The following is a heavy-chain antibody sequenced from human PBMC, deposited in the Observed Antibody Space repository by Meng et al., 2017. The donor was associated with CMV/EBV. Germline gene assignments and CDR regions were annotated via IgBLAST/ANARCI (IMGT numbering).Heavy chain of an antibody. CDR2: INPNSGGT. D-gene: IGHD3-3*01. Sequence: ASVKVSCKASGYTFTGYYMHWVRQAPGQGLEWMGWINPNSGGTNYAQKFQGRVTMTRDTSISTAYMELSRLRSDDTAVYYCASLYYDFWSGYWGNYYYGTDVWGQGTTVTVSS. CDR1: GYTFTGYY. CDR3: ASLYYDFWSGYWGNYYYGTDV. J-gene: IGHJ6*02. V-gene: IGHV1-2*02.